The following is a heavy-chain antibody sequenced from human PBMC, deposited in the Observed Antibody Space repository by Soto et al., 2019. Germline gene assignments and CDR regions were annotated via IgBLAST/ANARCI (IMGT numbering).Heavy chain of an antibody. CDR1: GGAIGGYY. J-gene: IGHJ5*02. CDR3: ARVKDYYDSSGYHNWFDP. CDR2: VSYSGST. Sequence: PSETLSLTCSLSGGAIGGYYWSWIRQPPGKALEWIGYVSYSGSTDYHPSLKSRVSISIDTSKNQFSLKLSSVTAADTAVYYCARVKDYYDSSGYHNWFDPWGQGTLVTVSS. V-gene: IGHV4-59*12. D-gene: IGHD3-22*01.